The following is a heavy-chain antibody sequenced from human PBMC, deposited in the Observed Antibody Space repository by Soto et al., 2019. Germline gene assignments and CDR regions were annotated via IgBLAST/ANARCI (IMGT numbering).Heavy chain of an antibody. V-gene: IGHV3-30*18. CDR2: ISYDGSNK. CDR1: GFTFSSYG. Sequence: PGGSLRLSCAASGFTFSSYGMHWARQAPGKGLEWVAVISYDGSNKYYADSVKGRFTISRDNSKNTLYLQMNSLRAEDTAVYYCAKDRSPNYYDSSGFDYWGQGTLVTVSS. CDR3: AKDRSPNYYDSSGFDY. J-gene: IGHJ4*02. D-gene: IGHD3-22*01.